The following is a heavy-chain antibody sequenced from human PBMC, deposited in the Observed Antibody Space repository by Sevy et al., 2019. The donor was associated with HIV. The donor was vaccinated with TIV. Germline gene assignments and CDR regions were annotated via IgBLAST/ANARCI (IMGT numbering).Heavy chain of an antibody. CDR3: AKRKSGSTVTPYYFDY. CDR2: ISGSGGST. Sequence: GGSLRLSCAASGFTFSSYAMSWVRQAPGKGLEWVSAISGSGGSTYYADSVKGRFTISRDNSKNTLYLQMNSLRAEDTAVYDCAKRKSGSTVTPYYFDYWGQGTLVTVSS. V-gene: IGHV3-23*01. D-gene: IGHD4-17*01. J-gene: IGHJ4*02. CDR1: GFTFSSYA.